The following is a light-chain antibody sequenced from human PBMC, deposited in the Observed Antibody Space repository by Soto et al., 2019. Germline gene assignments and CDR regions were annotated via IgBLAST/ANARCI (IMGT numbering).Light chain of an antibody. V-gene: IGLV1-47*01. CDR2: RNN. J-gene: IGLJ1*01. Sequence: QSVLTQPPSASGTPGQRVTISCSGSSSNIGSNYVYWYQQLPGTAPKLLIYRNNQRPSGVPDRFSGSKSGTSASLAISGLRSEDEADYYCAAWDDSLSGSLLYVFGTGTKLTVL. CDR3: AAWDDSLSGSLLYV. CDR1: SSNIGSNY.